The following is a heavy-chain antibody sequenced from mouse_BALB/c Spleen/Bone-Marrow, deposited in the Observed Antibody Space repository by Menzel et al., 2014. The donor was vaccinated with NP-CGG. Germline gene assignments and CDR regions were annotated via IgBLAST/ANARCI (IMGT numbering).Heavy chain of an antibody. CDR2: IAPGSGNI. CDR3: ARSYYVSSPYAMDY. V-gene: IGHV1S41*01. CDR1: GYTFTSYW. J-gene: IGHJ4*01. D-gene: IGHD1-1*01. Sequence: DLVKPGASVKLSCKASGYTFTSYWINWVKLRPGQGLEWIGRIAPGSGNIYYNEMFKVKATLTVDASSSTAYIQLSSLSSEDSAVYFCARSYYVSSPYAMDYWGQGTSVTVSS.